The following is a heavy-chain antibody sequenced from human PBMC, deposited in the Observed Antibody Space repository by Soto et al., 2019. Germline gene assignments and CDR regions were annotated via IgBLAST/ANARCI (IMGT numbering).Heavy chain of an antibody. CDR2: IYYTGST. D-gene: IGHD3-22*01. J-gene: IGHJ4*02. CDR1: GGSVSRYY. Sequence: SETLSLTCTVSGGSVSRYYWSWIRQPPGKGLEWVGYIYYTGSTNYNASLKSRVTISVDTSKNQFSLKLSSVTAADTAVYYCARVRDIHGYHYYFDYWGQGTLVTVSS. V-gene: IGHV4-59*02. CDR3: ARVRDIHGYHYYFDY.